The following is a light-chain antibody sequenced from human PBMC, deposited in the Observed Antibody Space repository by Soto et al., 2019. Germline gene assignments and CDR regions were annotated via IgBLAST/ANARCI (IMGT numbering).Light chain of an antibody. CDR3: QHSGA. V-gene: IGKV1-5*03. Sequence: DIQMTQSPSTLSAFVGDRVTITCRASQSISSCLAWHQQKPGKAPKLLIYKASILGTGVTARFSGSGSGTEFILTISSLLPDDFGPYYCQHSGAFGQGTKVEIK. CDR2: KAS. CDR1: QSISSC. J-gene: IGKJ1*01.